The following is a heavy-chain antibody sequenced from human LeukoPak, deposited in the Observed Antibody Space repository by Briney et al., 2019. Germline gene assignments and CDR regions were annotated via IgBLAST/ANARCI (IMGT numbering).Heavy chain of an antibody. D-gene: IGHD3-3*01. Sequence: GGSLRLSCAASGFTFSSYGMSWVRQAPGKGLEWVSAVSGSGGSTYYADSVKGRFTISRDNSKNTLYLQMNSLRAEDTAVYYCAKDLMRAAPCTIFGYWGQGTLVTVSS. J-gene: IGHJ4*02. CDR3: AKDLMRAAPCTIFGY. CDR2: VSGSGGST. CDR1: GFTFSSYG. V-gene: IGHV3-23*01.